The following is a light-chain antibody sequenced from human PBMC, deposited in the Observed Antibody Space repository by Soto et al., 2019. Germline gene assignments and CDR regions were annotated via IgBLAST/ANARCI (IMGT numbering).Light chain of an antibody. CDR1: QIINKW. J-gene: IGKJ3*01. CDR3: QQANSFTFT. V-gene: IGKV1-12*02. CDR2: AAS. Sequence: DIQMTQSPSSVSASVGDRVTITCRASQIINKWLAWYQQKPGKAPTLLLYAASTLHSGVPSRFSGSGSGSDFTLTISSLQPEDFATYYCQQANSFTFTFGPGTKVDI.